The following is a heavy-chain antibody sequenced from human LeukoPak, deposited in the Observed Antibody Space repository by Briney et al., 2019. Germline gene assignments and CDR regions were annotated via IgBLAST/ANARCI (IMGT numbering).Heavy chain of an antibody. CDR1: GFTFSSYV. CDR2: IWYDGSNK. CDR3: ARGPGSGYYLTAFDI. V-gene: IGHV3-33*01. Sequence: GGSLRLSCAASGFTFSSYVIHWVRQAPGKGLEWVAVIWYDGSNKYYADSVKGRFTISRDNSKNALYLQMNSLRAGDTAVYYCARGPGSGYYLTAFDIWGQGTMVTVSS. D-gene: IGHD3-22*01. J-gene: IGHJ3*02.